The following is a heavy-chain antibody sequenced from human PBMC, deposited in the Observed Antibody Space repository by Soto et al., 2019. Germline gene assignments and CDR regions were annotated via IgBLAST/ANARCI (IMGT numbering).Heavy chain of an antibody. CDR3: AKDPQYYD. J-gene: IGHJ4*02. CDR2: ISYDGSNK. CDR1: GFTFSSYG. V-gene: IGHV3-30*18. D-gene: IGHD3-3*01. Sequence: GGSLRLSCAASGFTFSSYGMHWVRQAPGKGLEWVAVISYDGSNKYYADSVKGRFTISRDNSKNTLYLQMNSLRAEDTAVYYCAKDPQYYDSGQGTRVTVSS.